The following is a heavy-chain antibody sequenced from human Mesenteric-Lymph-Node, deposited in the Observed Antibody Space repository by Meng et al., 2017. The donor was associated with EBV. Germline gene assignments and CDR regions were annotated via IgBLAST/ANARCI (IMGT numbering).Heavy chain of an antibody. CDR1: GGSFTDHY. CDR3: ARSSYGSGSYSPFDF. CDR2: INHSGGT. J-gene: IGHJ4*02. D-gene: IGHD3-10*01. V-gene: IGHV4-34*01. Sequence: VQLQQLGAGLFKPSETPSLTCTVYGGSFTDHYWTWIRQPPGKGLEWSAEINHSGGTNYNLSLKNRVTISIDLSKNHFSLKVSSVTAADTAVYYCARSSYGSGSYSPFDFWGEGNLVTVSS.